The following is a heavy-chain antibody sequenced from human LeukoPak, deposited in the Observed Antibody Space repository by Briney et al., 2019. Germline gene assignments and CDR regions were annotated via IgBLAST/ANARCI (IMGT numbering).Heavy chain of an antibody. J-gene: IGHJ3*01. V-gene: IGHV3-23*01. D-gene: IGHD3-22*01. Sequence: GGSLRLSCAASGFTFSSYAMSWVRQAPGKGLEWVSAISGSGGSTYYADSVKGRFTISRDNSKNTLYLQMNSLRAEDTAVYLCARGLFLSGYLDAFDVWGQGTVVTVSS. CDR3: ARGLFLSGYLDAFDV. CDR1: GFTFSSYA. CDR2: ISGSGGST.